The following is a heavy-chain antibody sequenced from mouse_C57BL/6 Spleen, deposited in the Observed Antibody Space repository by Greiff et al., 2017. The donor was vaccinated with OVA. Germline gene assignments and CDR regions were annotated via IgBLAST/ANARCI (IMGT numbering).Heavy chain of an antibody. V-gene: IGHV1-39*01. Sequence: VQLQQSGPELVKPGASVKISCKASGYSFTDYNMNWVKQSNGKSLEWIAVINPNYGTTSYNQKFKGKATLTVDQSSSTAYMQLNSLTSEDSAVYYCARGERYGNYDYAMDYWGQGTSVTVSS. CDR2: INPNYGTT. J-gene: IGHJ4*01. CDR1: GYSFTDYN. CDR3: ARGERYGNYDYAMDY. D-gene: IGHD2-1*01.